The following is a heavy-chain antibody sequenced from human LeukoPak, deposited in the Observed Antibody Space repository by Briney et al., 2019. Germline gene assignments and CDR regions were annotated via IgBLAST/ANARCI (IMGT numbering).Heavy chain of an antibody. V-gene: IGHV3-74*01. Sequence: GGSLRLSCAASGFTFSRYWMHWVRQAPGKGLVWFSRINTDGSNTSYADSVEGRFAISRDNAKNTLYLQMNSLRAEDMAVYYCARDFYATADYWGQGTLVTVSS. CDR3: ARDFYATADY. CDR1: GFTFSRYW. J-gene: IGHJ4*02. D-gene: IGHD2/OR15-2a*01. CDR2: INTDGSNT.